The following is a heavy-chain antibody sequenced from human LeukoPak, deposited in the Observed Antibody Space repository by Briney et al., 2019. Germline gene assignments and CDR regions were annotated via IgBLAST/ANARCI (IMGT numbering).Heavy chain of an antibody. CDR2: INHDGTNT. Sequence: GGSLRLSCTASGLTFSSSGMHWVRQAPGKGLDWVSLINHDGTNTFYADSVKGRFTISRDNSQNTLCLQMNSLRGEDTAVYYCTNSDYWGQGTLVTVSS. J-gene: IGHJ4*02. CDR1: GLTFSSSG. CDR3: TNSDY. V-gene: IGHV3-30*02.